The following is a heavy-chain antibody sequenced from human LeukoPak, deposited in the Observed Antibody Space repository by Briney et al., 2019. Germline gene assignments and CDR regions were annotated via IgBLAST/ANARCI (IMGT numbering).Heavy chain of an antibody. CDR2: ISSSSSYI. CDR3: ARAYLAVAGTFSTNY. J-gene: IGHJ4*02. V-gene: IGHV3-21*01. Sequence: GGSLRLSCAASGFTFSSYAMSWVRRAPGKGLEWVSSISSSSSYIYYAGSVKGRFTISRDNAKNSLYLQMNSLRAEDTAVYYCARAYLAVAGTFSTNYWGQGTLVTVSS. D-gene: IGHD6-19*01. CDR1: GFTFSSYA.